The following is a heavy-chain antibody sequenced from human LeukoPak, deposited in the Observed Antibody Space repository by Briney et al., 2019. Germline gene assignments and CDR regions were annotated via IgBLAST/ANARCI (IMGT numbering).Heavy chain of an antibody. CDR2: MNPNSGNT. V-gene: IGHV1-8*02. J-gene: IGHJ4*02. CDR3: ARSHLARSSSSFDY. CDR1: GYTFTSYD. Sequence: ASVKVSCKASGYTFTSYDINWVRQATGQGLEWMGWMNPNSGNTGYAQKLQGRVTMTTDTSTSTAYMELRSLRSDDTAVYYCARSHLARSSSSFDYWGQGTLVTVSS. D-gene: IGHD6-6*01.